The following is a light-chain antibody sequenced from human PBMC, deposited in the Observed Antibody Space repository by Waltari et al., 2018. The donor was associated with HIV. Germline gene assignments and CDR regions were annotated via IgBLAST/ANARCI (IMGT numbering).Light chain of an antibody. CDR2: GAS. Sequence: DIVMTQSPDSLAVSLGERATINCKSSQSILSTGGNRRYLAWYQQRPGQAPNLLIYGASTRESGVPDRFSGSGSGTDFTLTISSLQAEDVAVYYCQQYYDTPYTVGQGTKLDI. J-gene: IGKJ2*01. CDR1: QSILSTGGNRRY. V-gene: IGKV4-1*01. CDR3: QQYYDTPYT.